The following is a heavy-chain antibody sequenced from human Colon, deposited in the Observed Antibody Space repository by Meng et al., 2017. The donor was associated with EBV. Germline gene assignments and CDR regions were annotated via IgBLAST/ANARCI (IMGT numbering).Heavy chain of an antibody. V-gene: IGHV4-30-4*01. D-gene: IGHD5-18*01. Sequence: LEGVGPGPVYPSPTLSPHWNVSGGSISSGDYYWSWIRQPPGKGLELIGHIYYRGSTSYNPSLKSRVTISVDTSNNQFSLKLSSVTAADTAVYYCARVGWRQWSFDLWGRGTLVTVSS. CDR1: GGSISSGDYY. CDR3: ARVGWRQWSFDL. CDR2: IYYRGST. J-gene: IGHJ2*01.